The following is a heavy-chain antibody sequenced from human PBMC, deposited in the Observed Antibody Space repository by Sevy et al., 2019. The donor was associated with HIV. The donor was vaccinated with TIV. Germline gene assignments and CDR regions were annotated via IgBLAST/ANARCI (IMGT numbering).Heavy chain of an antibody. CDR3: ARRLGAVDDAFDI. Sequence: GGSLRPSCAASGFGVSRSAMNWVRQAPGKGLEWVSAIYSGGTPYYADSVKGRFTISRDNSKNTLYLQMNSLSPEDTAVYYCARRLGAVDDAFDIWGQGTMVTVSS. V-gene: IGHV3-53*01. CDR1: GFGVSRSA. J-gene: IGHJ3*02. D-gene: IGHD1-26*01. CDR2: IYSGGTP.